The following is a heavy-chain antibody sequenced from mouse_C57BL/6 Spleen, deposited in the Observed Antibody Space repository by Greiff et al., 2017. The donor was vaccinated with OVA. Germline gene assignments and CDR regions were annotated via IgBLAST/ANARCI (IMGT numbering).Heavy chain of an antibody. D-gene: IGHD2-4*01. V-gene: IGHV1-66*01. CDR1: GYSFTSYY. CDR3: ARTLYLITGYFDY. Sequence: QVQLQQSGPELVKPGASVKISCKASGYSFTSYYIHWVKQRPGQGLEWIGWIYPGSGNTKYNEKFKGKATLTADTSSSTAYMQLSSLTSEDSAVYYCARTLYLITGYFDYWGQGTTLTVSS. J-gene: IGHJ2*01. CDR2: IYPGSGNT.